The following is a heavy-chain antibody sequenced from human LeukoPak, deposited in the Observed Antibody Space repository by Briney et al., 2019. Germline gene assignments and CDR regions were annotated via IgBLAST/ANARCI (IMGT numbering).Heavy chain of an antibody. CDR1: GGTFSSYA. CDR2: IIPIFGTA. CDR3: ARADRPVTGTPYYYYMDV. Sequence: GSSVKVSCKASGGTFSSYAISWVRQAPGQGLEWMGGIIPIFGTANYAQKFQGRVTITTDESTSTAYMELSSLRSEDTAVYYCARADRPVTGTPYYYYMDVWGKGTTVTVSS. D-gene: IGHD1-7*01. J-gene: IGHJ6*03. V-gene: IGHV1-69*05.